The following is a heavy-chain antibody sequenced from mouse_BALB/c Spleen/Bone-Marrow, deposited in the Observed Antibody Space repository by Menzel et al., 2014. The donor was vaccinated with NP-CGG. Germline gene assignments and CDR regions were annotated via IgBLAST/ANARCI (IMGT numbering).Heavy chain of an antibody. CDR1: GYAFXNYL. J-gene: IGHJ2*01. Sequence: VQGVESGAELVRPGTSVKVSCKASGYAFXNYLIEWVKQRPGQGLEWIEVINPGSGGTNYNEKFKDKATLTADESSSTAYMQLSSLTSDDSAVYFCSRQTATFFDYWGQGTTLTVSS. CDR2: INPGSGGT. V-gene: IGHV1-54*03. CDR3: SRQTATFFDY. D-gene: IGHD1-2*01.